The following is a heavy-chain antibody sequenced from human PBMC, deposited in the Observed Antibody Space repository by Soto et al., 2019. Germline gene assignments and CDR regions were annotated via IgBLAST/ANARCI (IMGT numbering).Heavy chain of an antibody. Sequence: EVQLVESGGGLVKPGGSLRLSCAASGFTFSNAWMNWVRQAPGKGLEWVGRIKSKTDGGTTDYAATVKGRLTISRDDSKNTLYLQMISLKTYGSAVDYCTTPHCSSTSCYSAFGSWGQGTMVTVSS. J-gene: IGHJ3*02. CDR1: GFTFSNAW. D-gene: IGHD2-2*01. V-gene: IGHV3-15*07. CDR2: IKSKTDGGTT. CDR3: TTPHCSSTSCYSAFGS.